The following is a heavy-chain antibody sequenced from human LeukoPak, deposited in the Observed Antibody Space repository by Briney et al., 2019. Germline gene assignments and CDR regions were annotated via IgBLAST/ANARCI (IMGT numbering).Heavy chain of an antibody. CDR2: MSAYNGNT. V-gene: IGHV1-18*01. CDR3: ARDKKPGAFDI. CDR1: RYTFTTYG. Sequence: GAPVKVSCKTSRYTFTTYGISGVRQAPGHGLEWMGWMSAYNGNTNYAQKLQGRVTMTTDTSTSTAYMELRSLRSDDTAVYYCARDKKPGAFDIWGQGTMVTVSS. J-gene: IGHJ3*02.